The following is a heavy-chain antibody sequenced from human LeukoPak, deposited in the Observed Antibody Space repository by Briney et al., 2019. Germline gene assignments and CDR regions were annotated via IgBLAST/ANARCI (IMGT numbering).Heavy chain of an antibody. V-gene: IGHV4-4*02. D-gene: IGHD6-25*01. CDR2: IYQSGST. J-gene: IGHJ4*02. CDR1: GGSISSSHW. CDR3: ARGGIAAGEYYCDY. Sequence: SETLSLTCAVSGGSISSSHWWSWVRRPPGKRLEWIGEIYQSGSTNYNPSLKSRVTISVDKSKNQFSLNLSSVTAADTAVYYCARGGIAAGEYYCDYWGQGTLVTVSS.